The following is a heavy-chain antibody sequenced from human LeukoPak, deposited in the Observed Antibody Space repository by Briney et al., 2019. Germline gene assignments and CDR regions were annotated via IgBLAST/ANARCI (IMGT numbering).Heavy chain of an antibody. CDR3: ARVRYYDSSGFFDY. Sequence: GGSLGLSCAASGFTFSSYGMHWVRQAPGKGLEWVAVIWYDGSNKYYADSVKGRFTISRDNSKNTLYLQMNSLRAEDTAVYYCARVRYYDSSGFFDYWGQGTLVTVSS. CDR2: IWYDGSNK. D-gene: IGHD3-22*01. J-gene: IGHJ4*02. V-gene: IGHV3-33*01. CDR1: GFTFSSYG.